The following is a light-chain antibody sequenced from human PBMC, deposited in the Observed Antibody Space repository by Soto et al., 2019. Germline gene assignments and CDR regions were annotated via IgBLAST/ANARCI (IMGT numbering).Light chain of an antibody. Sequence: EIVLTQSPGTLSLSPGERATLSCRASQSVSSNFLAWYQQKPGQAPRLLIYAASSRATGIPDRFSGSGSGTDFTLTISRLEPEDFAVYYCQQYGPSARTFDQGSKLEIK. CDR2: AAS. V-gene: IGKV3-20*01. CDR3: QQYGPSART. J-gene: IGKJ2*01. CDR1: QSVSSNF.